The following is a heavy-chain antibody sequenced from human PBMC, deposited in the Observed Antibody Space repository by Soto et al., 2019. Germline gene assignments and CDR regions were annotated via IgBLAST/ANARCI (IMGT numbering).Heavy chain of an antibody. CDR2: IKQDGSEK. CDR3: ARDLGRTAAGYYYYYAMDV. J-gene: IGHJ6*02. Sequence: PGGSLRLSCAASGFTFSNYWMNWVRQAPGKGPEWVANIKQDGSEKYFVDSVKGRFTISRDNAKNSLYLQMNSLRAEDTAVYYCARDLGRTAAGYYYYYAMDVWGQGTTVTVSS. V-gene: IGHV3-7*01. CDR1: GFTFSNYW. D-gene: IGHD2-2*01.